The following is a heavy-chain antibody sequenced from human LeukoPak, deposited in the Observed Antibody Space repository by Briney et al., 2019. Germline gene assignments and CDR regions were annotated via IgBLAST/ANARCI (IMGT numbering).Heavy chain of an antibody. CDR1: GYTFTSYG. V-gene: IGHV1-18*01. Sequence: GASVKVSCKASGYTFTSYGISWVRQAPGQGLEWMGWISAYNGNTNYAQKLQGRVTMTTDTSTSTAYMELRSLRSDDTAVYYCARDPGSSGWRGPTAFDIWGQGTMVTVSS. CDR3: ARDPGSSGWRGPTAFDI. J-gene: IGHJ3*02. CDR2: ISAYNGNT. D-gene: IGHD6-19*01.